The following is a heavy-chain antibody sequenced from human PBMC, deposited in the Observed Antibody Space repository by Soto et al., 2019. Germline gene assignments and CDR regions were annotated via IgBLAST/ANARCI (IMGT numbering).Heavy chain of an antibody. Sequence: GGSLRLSCVASGFAFSNYSMNWVRQAPGKGLEWVSYIRSSGSPTYYAGSVKGRFTISRDNAKKSLYLQMNSLRAEDTAVYFCARRTSSLSPGRWCQGTLVTVSS. CDR2: IRSSGSPT. CDR1: GFAFSNYS. V-gene: IGHV3-48*01. J-gene: IGHJ1*01. CDR3: ARRTSSLSPGR. D-gene: IGHD2-2*01.